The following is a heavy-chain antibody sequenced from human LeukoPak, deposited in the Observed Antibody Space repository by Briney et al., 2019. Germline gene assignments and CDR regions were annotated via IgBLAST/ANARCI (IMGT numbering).Heavy chain of an antibody. V-gene: IGHV3-23*01. Sequence: GGSLRLSCAASGFTFSSYAMSWVRQAPGKGLEWVSAISGSGGSTYYADSVKGRFTISRDNSKNTLYLQMNSLRAEDTAVYYCAKDPGGLTVAGKIYTPIDYWGQGTLVTVSS. D-gene: IGHD6-19*01. CDR3: AKDPGGLTVAGKIYTPIDY. CDR2: ISGSGGST. CDR1: GFTFSSYA. J-gene: IGHJ4*02.